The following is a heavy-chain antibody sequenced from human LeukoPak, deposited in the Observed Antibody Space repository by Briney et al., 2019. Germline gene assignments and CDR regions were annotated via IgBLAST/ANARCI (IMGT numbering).Heavy chain of an antibody. CDR1: GFTFSDYW. D-gene: IGHD4-17*01. Sequence: GGSQRLSCAASGFTFSDYWMHWVRQAPGKGLEWVALIWHDGSKKYYSDSVKGRFTISRDNSKNTLFLQMDSLRAEDTAVYYCARDLDYGDYDFWGQGTLVTVSS. CDR2: IWHDGSKK. J-gene: IGHJ4*02. V-gene: IGHV3-33*08. CDR3: ARDLDYGDYDF.